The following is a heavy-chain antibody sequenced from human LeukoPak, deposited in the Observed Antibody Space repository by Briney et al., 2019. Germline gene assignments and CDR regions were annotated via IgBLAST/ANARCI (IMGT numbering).Heavy chain of an antibody. Sequence: SETLSLTCTVSGFPITTYYWSWIRQPAGKGLEWIGRIYTSGSTNYNPSLKSRVTMSVDTSKNQFSLKLSSVTAADTAVYYCARALRGNGFDYWGQGTLVTVSS. CDR1: GFPITTYY. CDR3: ARALRGNGFDY. J-gene: IGHJ4*02. CDR2: IYTSGST. V-gene: IGHV4-4*07.